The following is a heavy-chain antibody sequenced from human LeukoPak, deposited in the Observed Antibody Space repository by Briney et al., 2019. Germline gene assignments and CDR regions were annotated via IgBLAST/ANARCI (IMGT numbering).Heavy chain of an antibody. V-gene: IGHV3-30*04. Sequence: GRSLRLSCAASGFTFSSYAMHWVRQAPGKGLEWVAVISYDRSNKYYADSVKGRFTISRDNSKNTLYLQMNSLRAEDTAVYYCARGGSSSWYLPFDYRGQGTLVTVSS. CDR2: ISYDRSNK. CDR3: ARGGSSSWYLPFDY. J-gene: IGHJ4*02. CDR1: GFTFSSYA. D-gene: IGHD6-13*01.